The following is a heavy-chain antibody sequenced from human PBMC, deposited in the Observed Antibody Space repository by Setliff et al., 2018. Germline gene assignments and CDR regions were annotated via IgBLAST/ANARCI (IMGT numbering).Heavy chain of an antibody. Sequence: GGSLRLSCTASGFTFRKHALAWVRQAPGKGLQWVSSVSGSGMTRDYTDSVKGRLTVSRDSSQNKIHLQMDSLRAEDTGKYFCARADSDSYYPYYFDFWGQGVLVTVPQ. J-gene: IGHJ4*02. CDR1: GFTFRKHA. CDR2: VSGSGMTR. CDR3: ARADSDSYYPYYFDF. D-gene: IGHD3-22*01. V-gene: IGHV3-23*01.